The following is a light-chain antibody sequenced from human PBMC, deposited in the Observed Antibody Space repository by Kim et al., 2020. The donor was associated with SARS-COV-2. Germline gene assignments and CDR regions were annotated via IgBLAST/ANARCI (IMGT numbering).Light chain of an antibody. Sequence: SVSPGKTAIITCSGDKLGEKYACWYQQKPGQSPVLVIYQDTKRPSGIPERFSGSNSGNTATLTISGTQAMDEADYYCQTWDSITVVFGGGTQLTVL. CDR1: KLGEKY. J-gene: IGLJ2*01. CDR3: QTWDSITVV. CDR2: QDT. V-gene: IGLV3-1*01.